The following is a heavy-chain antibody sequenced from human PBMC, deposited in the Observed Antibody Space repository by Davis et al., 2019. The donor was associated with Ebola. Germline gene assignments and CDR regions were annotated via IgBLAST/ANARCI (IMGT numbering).Heavy chain of an antibody. CDR2: ISSSSSYI. V-gene: IGHV3-11*06. J-gene: IGHJ4*02. D-gene: IGHD3-22*01. Sequence: GGSLRLSCAASGFTFSDYYMSWIRQAPGKGLEWVSSISSSSSYIYYADSVKGRFTISRDNAKNSLYLQMNSLRAEDTAVYYCARGRHDSSGYFYWGQGTLVTVSS. CDR3: ARGRHDSSGYFY. CDR1: GFTFSDYY.